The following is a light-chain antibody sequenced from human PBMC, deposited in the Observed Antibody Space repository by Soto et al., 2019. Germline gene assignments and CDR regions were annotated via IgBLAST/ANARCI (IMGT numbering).Light chain of an antibody. V-gene: IGLV1-44*01. CDR3: SSYAGSSNV. J-gene: IGLJ1*01. CDR2: SND. Sequence: QSVLTQPPSASGTPGQRVTISCSGSSSNIGSTSVYWYQQLPGTAPKLLIYSNDRRPSGVPDRLSGSKSGASASLAISGLQSGDEADYYCSSYAGSSNVFGTGTKLTVL. CDR1: SSNIGSTS.